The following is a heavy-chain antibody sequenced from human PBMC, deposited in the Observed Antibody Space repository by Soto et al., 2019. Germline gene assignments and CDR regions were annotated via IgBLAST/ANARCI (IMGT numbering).Heavy chain of an antibody. CDR2: VSAGGDMT. CDR1: GFTFSSYA. J-gene: IGHJ6*02. D-gene: IGHD3-10*01. Sequence: DVQLLESGGDLVQPGGSLRLSCAASGFTFSSYAMSWVRQAPGKGLEWVSSVSAGGDMTYYSDSVKGRFTISRDNSNNALSLQMARRRAEDTALYYWARGERGGSGSTASYYYSGLDVWGQGTTVTVSS. V-gene: IGHV3-23*01. CDR3: ARGERGGSGSTASYYYSGLDV.